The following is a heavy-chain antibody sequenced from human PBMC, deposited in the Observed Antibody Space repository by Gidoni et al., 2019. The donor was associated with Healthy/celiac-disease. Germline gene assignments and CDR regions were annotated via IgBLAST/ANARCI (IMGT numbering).Heavy chain of an antibody. CDR3: AVQGYCSGGSCYFDWFDP. J-gene: IGHJ5*02. D-gene: IGHD2-15*01. Sequence: EVQLVESGGGLVQPGGSLRLSCAASGFTVSSNYMSWVRQAPGKGLEWGSVIYSGGSTYYADSVKGRFTISRDNSKNTLYLQMNSLRAEDTAVYYCAVQGYCSGGSCYFDWFDPWGQGTLVTVSS. CDR1: GFTVSSNY. CDR2: IYSGGST. V-gene: IGHV3-66*01.